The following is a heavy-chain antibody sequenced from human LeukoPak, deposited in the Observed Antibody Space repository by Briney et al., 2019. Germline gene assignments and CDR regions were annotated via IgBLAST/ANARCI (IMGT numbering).Heavy chain of an antibody. V-gene: IGHV4-59*01. CDR2: IYSSGST. D-gene: IGHD3-22*01. CDR3: ARGSMVNYFDSSGYYNY. CDR1: GGSISSYN. J-gene: IGHJ4*02. Sequence: SETLSLTCTVSGGSISSYNWSWIRQPPGPGLEWIGYIYSSGSTNYNPSLKSRVTISVDTSKNQFSLKLSSVTAADTAVYYCARGSMVNYFDSSGYYNYWGQGALVTVSS.